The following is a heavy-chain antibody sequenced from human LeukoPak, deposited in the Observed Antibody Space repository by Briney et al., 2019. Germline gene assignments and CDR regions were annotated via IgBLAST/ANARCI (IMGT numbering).Heavy chain of an antibody. Sequence: SETLSLTCAVYGGSFSGYYWSWIRQPPGKGLEWIGYIYYSGSTYYNPSLKSRVTISVDTSKNQFSLKLSSVTAADTAVYYCARVDNSYGPSGGVDYWGQGTLVTVSS. D-gene: IGHD5-18*01. CDR1: GGSFSGYY. V-gene: IGHV4-30-4*08. J-gene: IGHJ4*02. CDR2: IYYSGST. CDR3: ARVDNSYGPSGGVDY.